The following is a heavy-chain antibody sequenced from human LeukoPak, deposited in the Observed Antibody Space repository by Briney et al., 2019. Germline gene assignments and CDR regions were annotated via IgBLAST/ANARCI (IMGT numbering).Heavy chain of an antibody. J-gene: IGHJ4*02. D-gene: IGHD6-6*01. CDR3: ARWTYSSSSPDY. Sequence: GESLKISCKGSGYSFTSYWIGWVRLMPGKGLEWMGIIYPVDSDTRYSPSFQGQVTISADRSISTAYLQWSSLKASDTAMYFCARWTYSSSSPDYWGQGTLVTVSS. V-gene: IGHV5-51*01. CDR2: IYPVDSDT. CDR1: GYSFTSYW.